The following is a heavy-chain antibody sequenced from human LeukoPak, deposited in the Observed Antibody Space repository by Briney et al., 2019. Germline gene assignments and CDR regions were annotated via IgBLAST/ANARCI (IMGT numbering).Heavy chain of an antibody. V-gene: IGHV4-39*07. CDR1: GDSISSGNNY. CDR3: ARGGLAALIDY. Sequence: PSETLSLTCTVSGDSISSGNNYWVWIRQPPGKELKWIGSIYFSGTTYYNPSLQSRVTISLDTSKNQFSLKLSSVTAADTAVYYCARGGLAALIDYWGQGTLVTVSS. D-gene: IGHD6-13*01. CDR2: IYFSGTT. J-gene: IGHJ4*02.